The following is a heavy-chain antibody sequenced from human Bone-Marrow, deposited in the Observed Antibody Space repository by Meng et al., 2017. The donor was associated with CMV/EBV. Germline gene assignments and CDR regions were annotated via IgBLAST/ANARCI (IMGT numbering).Heavy chain of an antibody. CDR1: GYSFTSYW. V-gene: IGHV5-51*01. CDR2: IYPGDSDT. Sequence: GESLKISCKGSGYSFTSYWIGWVRQMPGKGLEWMGIIYPGDSDTRYSPSFQGQVTISADKSISTAYLQWSSLKASDTAMYYCARRCITIFGVVDDAFDIWGQGTRVNV. CDR3: ARRCITIFGVVDDAFDI. D-gene: IGHD3-3*01. J-gene: IGHJ3*02.